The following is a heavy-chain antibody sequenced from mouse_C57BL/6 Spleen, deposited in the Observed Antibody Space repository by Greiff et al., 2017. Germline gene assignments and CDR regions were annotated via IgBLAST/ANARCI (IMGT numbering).Heavy chain of an antibody. CDR2: INPGSGGT. CDR1: GYAFTNYL. V-gene: IGHV1-54*01. D-gene: IGHD1-1*01. CDR3: ARGCYGSSPDY. Sequence: VQLQQSGAELVRPGTSVKVSCKASGYAFTNYLIEWVKQRPGQGLEWIGVINPGSGGTNYNEKFKGKATLTADKSSSTAYMQLSSLTSEDSAVYFCARGCYGSSPDYWGQGTTLTVSS. J-gene: IGHJ2*01.